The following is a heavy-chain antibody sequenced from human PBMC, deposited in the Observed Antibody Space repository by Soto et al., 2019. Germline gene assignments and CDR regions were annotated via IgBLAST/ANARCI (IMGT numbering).Heavy chain of an antibody. CDR2: MYNSERT. Sequence: SETLSLTXTVSGGSISGYYWSWIRQPAGKGLEWIGRMYNSERTNYNPSLKSRVTMSMDTSKNQFSLKLTSVTAADTAVYFCAREPLAHSYFDLWGQGTLVTVSS. J-gene: IGHJ4*02. CDR1: GGSISGYY. CDR3: AREPLAHSYFDL. V-gene: IGHV4-4*07.